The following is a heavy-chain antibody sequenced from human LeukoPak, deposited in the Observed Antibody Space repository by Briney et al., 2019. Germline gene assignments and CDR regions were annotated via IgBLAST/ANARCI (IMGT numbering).Heavy chain of an antibody. CDR1: GYTFTGYY. V-gene: IGHV1-2*02. D-gene: IGHD3-10*01. CDR3: ARDYYSGSGNYFSPSTPFDP. J-gene: IGHJ5*02. CDR2: INPNSGGT. Sequence: GASVKVSCKASGYTFTGYYMHWVRQAPGQGLEWMGWINPNSGGTNYAQKFQGRGTMTRDTSISTAYMELSRLRPDDPAVYYCARDYYSGSGNYFSPSTPFDPWGQGTLVTVSS.